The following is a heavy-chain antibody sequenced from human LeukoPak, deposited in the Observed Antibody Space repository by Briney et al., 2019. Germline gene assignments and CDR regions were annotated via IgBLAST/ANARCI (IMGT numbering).Heavy chain of an antibody. CDR3: AKDSGSFSADY. D-gene: IGHD1-26*01. CDR1: EYTFSSYY. CDR2: IKHSGDYT. V-gene: IGHV1-46*01. Sequence: ASMNLSCKASEYTFSSYYMHWVRQAPGQGVEGMGIIKHSGDYTRYAQNFQGRVTMTRDTSTSTVYMELSSLRSEDTAVYFCAKDSGSFSADYWGQGTLVTVSS. J-gene: IGHJ4*02.